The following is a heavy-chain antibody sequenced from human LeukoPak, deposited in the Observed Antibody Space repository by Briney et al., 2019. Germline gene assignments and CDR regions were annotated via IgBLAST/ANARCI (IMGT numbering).Heavy chain of an antibody. J-gene: IGHJ4*01. CDR3: ARDLSTPYGIVGATIPNAFDY. V-gene: IGHV4-59*01. CDR2: FYHTGST. CDR1: GGSITTYY. D-gene: IGHD1-26*01. Sequence: SETLSLTCTVSGGSITTYYWTWIRQTPDRGLQFIGSFYHTGSTNYNPSLEGAVTISEDTSKNQISLELRSVTAADTAVYYCARDLSTPYGIVGATIPNAFDYWGQGTLVTVSS.